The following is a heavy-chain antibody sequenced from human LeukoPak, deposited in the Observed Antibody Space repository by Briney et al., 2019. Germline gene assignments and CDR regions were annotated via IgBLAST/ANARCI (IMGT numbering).Heavy chain of an antibody. V-gene: IGHV4-59*13. CDR3: AREANYYGLGSYFEGTFDY. D-gene: IGHD3-10*01. CDR1: GVSITTYY. Sequence: PSETLSLTCTVSGVSITTYYWSWIRQPPGKGLEWIGYIYHSGSTNYNPSLKSRVTISVDTSKNEFSLKLTSVTAADTAVYYCAREANYYGLGSYFEGTFDYWGQGSPVTVSS. CDR2: IYHSGST. J-gene: IGHJ4*02.